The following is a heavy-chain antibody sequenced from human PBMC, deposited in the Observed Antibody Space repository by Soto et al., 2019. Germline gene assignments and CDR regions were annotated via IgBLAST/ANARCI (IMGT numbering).Heavy chain of an antibody. CDR2: IYYSGST. J-gene: IGHJ6*02. CDR3: ARDRAKWKDYYYYGMDV. CDR1: GGSISSGDDF. Sequence: SQTLPLTCTVSGGSISSGDDFLTWIRQPPGKGLEWIGYIYYSGSTYYNPSLKSRLTMSVDTSKNQFSLKLSSVTAADTAVYYCARDRAKWKDYYYYGMDVWGQGTTVTVSS. V-gene: IGHV4-30-4*01. D-gene: IGHD1-20*01.